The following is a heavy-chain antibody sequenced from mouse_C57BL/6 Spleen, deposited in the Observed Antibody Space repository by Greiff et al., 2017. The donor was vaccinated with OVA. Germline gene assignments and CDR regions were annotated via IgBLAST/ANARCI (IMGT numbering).Heavy chain of an antibody. V-gene: IGHV1-4*01. CDR1: GYTFTSYT. CDR2: INPSSGYT. Sequence: VQLQQSGAELARPGASVKMSCKASGYTFTSYTMHWVNQRPGQGLEWIGYINPSSGYTKYNQKFKDKATLTADKSSSTAYMQLSSLTSEDSAVYYCARNNYCGYSYFDDWGQGTTLTVSS. D-gene: IGHD1-1*01. CDR3: ARNNYCGYSYFDD. J-gene: IGHJ2*01.